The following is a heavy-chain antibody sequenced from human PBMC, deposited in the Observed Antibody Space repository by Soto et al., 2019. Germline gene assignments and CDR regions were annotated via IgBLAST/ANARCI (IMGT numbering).Heavy chain of an antibody. CDR1: GFTFSSYS. V-gene: IGHV3-21*01. J-gene: IGHJ6*02. D-gene: IGHD1-26*01. CDR3: ARGHQGSGTPYYYNYGMGV. CDR2: ISSSSSYI. Sequence: GGSLRLSCAASGFTFSSYSMNWVRQAPGKGLEWVSSISSSSSYIYYAASVKGRFTISRDNAKNSLYLQMNSLRAEDTAVYYCARGHQGSGTPYYYNYGMGVLGQGATVPVSS.